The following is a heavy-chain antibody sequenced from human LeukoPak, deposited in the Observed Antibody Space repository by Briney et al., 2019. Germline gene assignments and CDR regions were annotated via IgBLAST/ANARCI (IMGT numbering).Heavy chain of an antibody. V-gene: IGHV1-69*05. D-gene: IGHD2-2*01. J-gene: IGHJ5*02. CDR3: ARDQDIVVVPAAPFDP. CDR1: GGTFSSYA. CDR2: IIPIFGTA. Sequence: SVKVSCKASGGTFSSYAISWVRQAPGQGLEWMGGIIPIFGTANYAQKFQGRVTITTDESTSTAYMELSSLRSDDTAVYYCARDQDIVVVPAAPFDPWGQGTLVTVSS.